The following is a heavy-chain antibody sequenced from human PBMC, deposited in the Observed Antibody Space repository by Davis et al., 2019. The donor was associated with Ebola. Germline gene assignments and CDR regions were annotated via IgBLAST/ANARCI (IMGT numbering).Heavy chain of an antibody. CDR2: INSDGSST. V-gene: IGHV3-74*01. Sequence: GESLKISCAASGFTFSSYAMSWVRQAPGKGLEWVSRINSDGSSTSYADSVKGRFTISRDNAKNSLYLQMNSLRAEDTAVYYCAREGRFLEWLLYGMDVWGQGTTVTVSS. J-gene: IGHJ6*02. D-gene: IGHD3-3*01. CDR1: GFTFSSYA. CDR3: AREGRFLEWLLYGMDV.